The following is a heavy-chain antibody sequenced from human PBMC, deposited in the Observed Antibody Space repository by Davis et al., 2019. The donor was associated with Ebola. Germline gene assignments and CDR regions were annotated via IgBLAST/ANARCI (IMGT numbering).Heavy chain of an antibody. CDR3: ARFGAAAGNWFDP. CDR2: INPNSGGT. V-gene: IGHV1-2*04. CDR1: GYTFTGYY. Sequence: ASVKVSCKASGYTFTGYYMHWVRQAPGQGLEWMGWINPNSGGTNYAQKFQGWVTMTRDTSISTAYMELSSLRSEDTAVYYCARFGAAAGNWFDPWGQGTLVTVSS. J-gene: IGHJ5*02. D-gene: IGHD6-13*01.